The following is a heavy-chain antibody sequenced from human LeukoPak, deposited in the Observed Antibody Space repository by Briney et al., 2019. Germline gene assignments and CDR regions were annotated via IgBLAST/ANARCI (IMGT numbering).Heavy chain of an antibody. CDR3: ARAPAAGTGWFDP. CDR2: ISSSSSYI. D-gene: IGHD6-13*01. Sequence: GRSLRLSCAASGFTFSSYSMNWVRQAPGKGLEWVSSISSSSSYIYYADSVKGRFTISRDNAKNSLYLQMNSLKAEDTAVYYCARAPAAGTGWFDPWGQGTLVTVSS. CDR1: GFTFSSYS. V-gene: IGHV3-21*01. J-gene: IGHJ5*02.